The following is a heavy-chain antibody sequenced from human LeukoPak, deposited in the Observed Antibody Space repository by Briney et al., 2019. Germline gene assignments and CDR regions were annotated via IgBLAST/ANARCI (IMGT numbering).Heavy chain of an antibody. J-gene: IGHJ5*02. CDR3: ARQLYNWNYGPTYNWFDP. CDR2: IYTSGST. CDR1: GGSISSYY. Sequence: SETLSLTCTVSGGSISSYYWSWIRQPAGKGLEWIGRIYTSGSTNYNPSLKSRVPMSVDTSKNQFSLKLSSVTAADTAVYYCARQLYNWNYGPTYNWFDPWGQGTLVTVSS. V-gene: IGHV4-4*07. D-gene: IGHD1-7*01.